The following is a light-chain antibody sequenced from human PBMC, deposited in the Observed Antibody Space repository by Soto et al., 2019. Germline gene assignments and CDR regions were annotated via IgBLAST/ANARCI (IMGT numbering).Light chain of an antibody. CDR2: GAS. J-gene: IGKJ2*02. V-gene: IGKV3-20*01. CDR1: QSVSSSY. Sequence: EIVLTQSPGTLSLSPGERATLSCRASQSVSSSYLAWYQQKPGQAPRLLIYGASSRATGIPDRFSGSGSGTDFTLTISRLEPEDFAVYYCQQYVGSPVCTFGQGTKLEIK. CDR3: QQYVGSPVCT.